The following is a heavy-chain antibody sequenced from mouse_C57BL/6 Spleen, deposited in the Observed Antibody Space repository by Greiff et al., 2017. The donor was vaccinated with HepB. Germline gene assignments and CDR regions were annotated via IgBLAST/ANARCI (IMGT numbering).Heavy chain of an antibody. CDR2: IDPETGGT. Sequence: QVQLQQSGAELVRPGASVTLSCKASGYTFTDYEMHWVKQTPVHGLEWIGAIDPETGGTAYNQKFKGKAILTADKSSSTAYMELRSLTSEDSAVYYCTRPAPLTTVVATDAMDYWGQGTSVTVSS. J-gene: IGHJ4*01. CDR1: GYTFTDYE. D-gene: IGHD1-1*01. CDR3: TRPAPLTTVVATDAMDY. V-gene: IGHV1-15*01.